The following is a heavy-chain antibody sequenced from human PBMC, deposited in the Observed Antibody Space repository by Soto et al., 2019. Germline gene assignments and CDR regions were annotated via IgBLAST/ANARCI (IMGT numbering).Heavy chain of an antibody. CDR2: IYYSRSS. CDR3: ARPGDYYDSSGYYYRALDI. CDR1: GGSISSYY. Sequence: SETLSLTCTVSGGSISSYYWSWIRQPPGRGLEWIGYIYYSRSSNYNPSLKSRVTISVDTSKDQFSLKLSSVTAADTAVYYCARPGDYYDSSGYYYRALDIWGQGTMVTVSS. J-gene: IGHJ3*02. D-gene: IGHD3-22*01. V-gene: IGHV4-59*01.